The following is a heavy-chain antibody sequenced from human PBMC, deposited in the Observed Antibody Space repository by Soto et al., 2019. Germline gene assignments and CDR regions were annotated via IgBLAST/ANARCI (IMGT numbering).Heavy chain of an antibody. CDR1: GGSISSGDYY. Sequence: SETLSLTCTVSGGSISSGDYYWSWIRQPPGKGLEWIGYIYYSGSTYYNPSLKSRVTISVDTSKNQFSLKLSSVTAADTAVYYCARDRAHGGSTIVDYWGQGTLDTVSS. CDR3: ARDRAHGGSTIVDY. V-gene: IGHV4-30-4*01. CDR2: IYYSGST. D-gene: IGHD2-15*01. J-gene: IGHJ4*02.